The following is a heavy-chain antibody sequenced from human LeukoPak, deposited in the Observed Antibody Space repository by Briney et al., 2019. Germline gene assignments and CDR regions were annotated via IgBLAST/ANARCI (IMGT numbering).Heavy chain of an antibody. V-gene: IGHV1-69*01. D-gene: IGHD3-22*01. Sequence: ASVTVSCKASGGTFSSYAISWVRQAPGQGLEWMGGIIPIFGTANYAQKFQGRVTITADESTSTAYMELSSLRSEDTAVYYCARAPTDYYDSSGYSRLDYWGQGTLVTVSS. CDR2: IIPIFGTA. CDR1: GGTFSSYA. J-gene: IGHJ4*02. CDR3: ARAPTDYYDSSGYSRLDY.